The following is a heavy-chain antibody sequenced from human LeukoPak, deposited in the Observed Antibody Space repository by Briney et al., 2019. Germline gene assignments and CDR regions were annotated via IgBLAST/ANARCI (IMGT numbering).Heavy chain of an antibody. CDR1: GGSISSYY. Sequence: PSETLSLTCTVSGGSISSYYWGWIRQPPGKGLEWIGSMCCSGSTYYYPSLKSRVTISINPTKNQFSQKPSSETAADTAMNYCARAGGSGLIDYWGQGTLVTVSS. J-gene: IGHJ4*02. D-gene: IGHD6-19*01. CDR2: MCCSGST. V-gene: IGHV4-39*07. CDR3: ARAGGSGLIDY.